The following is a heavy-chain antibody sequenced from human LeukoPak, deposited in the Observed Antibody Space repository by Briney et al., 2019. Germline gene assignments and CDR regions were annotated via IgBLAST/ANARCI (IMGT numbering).Heavy chain of an antibody. Sequence: GGSLRLSCAASGFTVSSNYMSWVRQAPGKGLEWVSVIYSGGSTDYADSVKGRFTISRDTSKNTLYLQMNSLRVEDTAVYYCARSGNYDCWGQGTLVTVSS. D-gene: IGHD1-1*01. CDR2: IYSGGST. CDR1: GFTVSSNY. V-gene: IGHV3-53*01. J-gene: IGHJ4*02. CDR3: ARSGNYDC.